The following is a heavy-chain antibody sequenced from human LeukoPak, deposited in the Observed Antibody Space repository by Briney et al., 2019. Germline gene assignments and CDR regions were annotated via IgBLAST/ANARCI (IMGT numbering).Heavy chain of an antibody. CDR3: ARRGYSAGPHYYDD. D-gene: IGHD5-18*01. CDR1: GASITSYY. Sequence: SETLSLTCTVSGASITSYYWNWIRQPPGKGLEWTGHIYNSGSTSYNPSLKSRVTISLDTSENQFSLKVRSVTAADTAVYYCARRGYSAGPHYYDDWGQGTLVTVSS. J-gene: IGHJ4*02. V-gene: IGHV4-59*01. CDR2: IYNSGST.